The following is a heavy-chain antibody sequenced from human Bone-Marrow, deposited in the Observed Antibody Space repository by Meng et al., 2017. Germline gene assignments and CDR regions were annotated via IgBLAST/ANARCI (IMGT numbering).Heavy chain of an antibody. Sequence: GESLKISCKGSGFSFTSYWIGWVRQMPGKGLEWMGIIYPTDSDTRYSPSFQGQVTISADKSISTAYLQWSSLKASDTAMYYCARRGYCSSTSCYGGGAFAIWGQGTMVTVSS. J-gene: IGHJ3*02. CDR1: GFSFTSYW. CDR2: IYPTDSDT. D-gene: IGHD2-2*01. CDR3: ARRGYCSSTSCYGGGAFAI. V-gene: IGHV5-51*01.